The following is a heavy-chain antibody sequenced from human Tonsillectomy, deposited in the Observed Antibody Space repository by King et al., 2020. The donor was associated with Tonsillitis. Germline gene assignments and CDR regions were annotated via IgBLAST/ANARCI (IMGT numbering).Heavy chain of an antibody. D-gene: IGHD6-19*01. V-gene: IGHV1-69*06. CDR3: AREKAVAGIGPMAAFDI. J-gene: IGHJ3*02. CDR1: GGTFSSYA. Sequence: VQLVESGAEVKKPGSSVKVSCKASGGTFSSYAISWVRQAPGQGLEWMVGIIPIFGTANYAQKFPGRVTITADKSTSTAYIELSSLRSEDTAVFYCAREKAVAGIGPMAAFDIWGQGTMVTVSS. CDR2: IIPIFGTA.